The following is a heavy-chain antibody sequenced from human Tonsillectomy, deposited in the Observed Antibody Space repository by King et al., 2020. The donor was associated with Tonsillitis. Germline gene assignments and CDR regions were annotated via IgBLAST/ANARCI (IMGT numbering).Heavy chain of an antibody. V-gene: IGHV5-51*01. CDR1: GYSFTNYW. CDR3: ARQRAGWDVYSTNKGDWYFDL. CDR2: IYPGDSDT. D-gene: IGHD5/OR15-5a*01. Sequence: QLVQSGAEVKKPGESLKISCKGSGYSFTNYWIAWVRQMPGKGLEWMGIIYPGDSDTRYRPSFQGQVTISADKSISTAYLQWSSLKASDTAMYYCARQRAGWDVYSTNKGDWYFDLWGRGTLVTVSS. J-gene: IGHJ2*01.